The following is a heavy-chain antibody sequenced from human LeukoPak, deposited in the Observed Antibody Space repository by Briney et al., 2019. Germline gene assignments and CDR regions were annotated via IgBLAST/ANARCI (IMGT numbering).Heavy chain of an antibody. CDR2: ISYDGSNK. CDR3: ARPHPRTVFGVFSYYYGMDV. D-gene: IGHD3-3*01. CDR1: GFTFSSYG. J-gene: IGHJ6*02. Sequence: GGSLRLSCAASGFTFSSYGMHWVRQAPGKGLEWVAAISYDGSNKYYADSVKGRFTISRDNAKNSLYLQMNSLRAEDTAVYYCARPHPRTVFGVFSYYYGMDVWGQGTTVTVSS. V-gene: IGHV3-30*03.